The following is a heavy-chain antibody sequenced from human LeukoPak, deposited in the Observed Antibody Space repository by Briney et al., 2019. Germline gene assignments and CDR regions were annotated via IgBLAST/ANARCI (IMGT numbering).Heavy chain of an antibody. CDR3: VSREYQLLW. CDR2: INHSGST. J-gene: IGHJ4*02. D-gene: IGHD2-2*01. CDR1: GGSFSGYY. Sequence: SETLSLTCAVYGGSFSGYYWSWIRQPPGKGLEWIGEINHSGSTNYNPSLKSRVTISVDTSKNQFSLKLSSVTAADTAVYYCVSREYQLLWWGQGTLVTVSS. V-gene: IGHV4-34*01.